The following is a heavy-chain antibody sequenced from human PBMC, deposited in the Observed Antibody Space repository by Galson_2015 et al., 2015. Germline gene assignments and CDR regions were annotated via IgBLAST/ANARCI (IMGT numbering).Heavy chain of an antibody. J-gene: IGHJ3*02. CDR1: GYSFTSYW. V-gene: IGHV5-51*01. Sequence: QSGAEVKKPGESLKISCKGSGYSFTSYWIGWVRQMPGKGLEWMGIIYPGDSDTRYSPSFQGQVAISADKSISTAYLQWSSLKASDTAMYYCASRSSGSYYGDAFDIWGQGTMVTVSS. CDR2: IYPGDSDT. D-gene: IGHD3-10*01. CDR3: ASRSSGSYYGDAFDI.